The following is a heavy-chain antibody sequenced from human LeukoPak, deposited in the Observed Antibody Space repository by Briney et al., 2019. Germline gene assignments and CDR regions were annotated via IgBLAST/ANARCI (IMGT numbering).Heavy chain of an antibody. CDR1: GFTFDDYG. V-gene: IGHV3-20*04. Sequence: TGGSLRLSCAASGFTFDDYGLSWVRQAPGKGLEWVSGINWNGGSTGYADSVKGRFTISRDNAKKSLYLQMNSLRAEDTAVYYCARDWLSYGSGSSSIDYWGQGTLVTVSS. CDR2: INWNGGST. J-gene: IGHJ4*02. D-gene: IGHD3-10*01. CDR3: ARDWLSYGSGSSSIDY.